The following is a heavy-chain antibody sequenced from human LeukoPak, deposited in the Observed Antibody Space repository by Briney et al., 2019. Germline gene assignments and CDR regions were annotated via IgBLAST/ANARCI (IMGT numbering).Heavy chain of an antibody. CDR3: AREFNGPDSSGDPLWEFDP. Sequence: GGSLRLSCAASGFTFSSYSMNWVRQAPGKGLEWVSSISSSSSYIYYADSVKGRFTISRDNAKNSLYLQMNSLRAEDTAVYYCAREFNGPDSSGDPLWEFDPWGQGTLVTVSS. D-gene: IGHD3-22*01. CDR1: GFTFSSYS. J-gene: IGHJ5*02. V-gene: IGHV3-21*01. CDR2: ISSSSSYI.